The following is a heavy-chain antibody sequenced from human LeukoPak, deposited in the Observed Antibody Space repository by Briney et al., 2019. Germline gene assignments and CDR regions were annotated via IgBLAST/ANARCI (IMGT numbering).Heavy chain of an antibody. V-gene: IGHV4-39*01. J-gene: IGHJ4*02. CDR1: GGSISSSGYY. CDR3: ARPFGSGTYYSPFDY. Sequence: SETLSLTCTVSGGSISSSGYYWGWIRQPPGKGLEWIGSIYYSGTTYYNPSLKSRVTISVDTSKNQFSLKLSSVTAADTAVYHCARPFGSGTYYSPFDYWGQGTLVTVSS. D-gene: IGHD3-10*01. CDR2: IYYSGTT.